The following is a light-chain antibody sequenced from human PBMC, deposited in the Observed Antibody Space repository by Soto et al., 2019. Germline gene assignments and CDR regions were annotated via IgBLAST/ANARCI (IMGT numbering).Light chain of an antibody. V-gene: IGKV1-9*01. CDR1: QGISSY. CDR3: QQLNSYPRT. J-gene: IGKJ1*01. Sequence: IQLTQSPSSLSASVGDRVTITCRASQGISSYLAWYQQKPGKAPKLLIYAASTLQSGVPSRFSGSGSGTDFTLTISSLQPVDFATYYCQQLNSYPRTFGQGTKV. CDR2: AAS.